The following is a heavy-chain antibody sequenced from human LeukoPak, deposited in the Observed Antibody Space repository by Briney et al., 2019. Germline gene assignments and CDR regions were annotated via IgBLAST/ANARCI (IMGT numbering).Heavy chain of an antibody. V-gene: IGHV4-30-4*08. CDR1: GGSISSGDYY. CDR2: IYYSGST. Sequence: PSETLSLTCTVSGGSISSGDYYWSWIRQPPGKGLEWIGYIYYSGSTYYNPSLKSRVTISVDTSKNQFSLKLSSVTAADTAVYYCARLTIFGVADDYWGQGTLVTVSS. D-gene: IGHD3-3*01. CDR3: ARLTIFGVADDY. J-gene: IGHJ4*02.